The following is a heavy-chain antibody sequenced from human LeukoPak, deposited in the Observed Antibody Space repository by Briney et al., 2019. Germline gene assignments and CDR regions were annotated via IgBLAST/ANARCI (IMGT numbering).Heavy chain of an antibody. D-gene: IGHD3-10*01. CDR1: GGSISSSSYY. CDR3: ARARGPYGSGSYYIPHYYYGMDV. V-gene: IGHV4-39*07. J-gene: IGHJ6*02. CDR2: IYYSGST. Sequence: PSETLSLTCTVSGGSISSSSYYWGWIRQPPGKGLEWIGSIYYSGSTYYNPSLKSRVTISVDTSKNQFSLKLSSVTAADTAVYYCARARGPYGSGSYYIPHYYYGMDVWGQGTTVTVSS.